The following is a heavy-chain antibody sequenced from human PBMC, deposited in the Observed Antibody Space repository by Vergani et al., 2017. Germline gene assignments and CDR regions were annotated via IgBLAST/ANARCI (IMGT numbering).Heavy chain of an antibody. V-gene: IGHV7-4-1*02. J-gene: IGHJ4*02. D-gene: IGHD4-17*01. CDR1: GYTFSSYV. Sequence: QVQLVQSGSELKKPGASVKISCKTSGYTFSSYVINWVRQAPGRGLEWMGWINTNIGTPTYVQGLTGRFVFSLDSSVTTAFVQITSLKAEDTAVYYCARNGFGDYGNFDFWGQGTLVTVSS. CDR3: ARNGFGDYGNFDF. CDR2: INTNIGTP.